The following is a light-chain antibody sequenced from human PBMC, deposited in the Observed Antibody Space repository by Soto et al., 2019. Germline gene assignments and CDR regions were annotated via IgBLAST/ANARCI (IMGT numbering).Light chain of an antibody. Sequence: QAVVTQPPSASGSPGQSVTISCTGTSSDVGGYNYVSWYQQHPGKAPKLMIYEVSKRPSGVPDRFSGSKSGNTASLTVSGLQAEDEADYYCSSYAGSNPVFGGGTQLTVL. V-gene: IGLV2-8*01. CDR3: SSYAGSNPV. CDR2: EVS. CDR1: SSDVGGYNY. J-gene: IGLJ2*01.